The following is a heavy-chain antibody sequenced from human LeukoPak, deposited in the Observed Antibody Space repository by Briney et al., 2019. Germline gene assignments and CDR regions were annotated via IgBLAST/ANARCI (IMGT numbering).Heavy chain of an antibody. CDR1: GYTFTGSY. D-gene: IGHD3-10*01. CDR2: FNPNSGGT. V-gene: IGHV1-2*02. CDR3: ARGFYYGSGSYYDHFDY. J-gene: IGHJ4*02. Sequence: ASVKLSCKASGYTFTGSYMHWVRQAPGQGLEWMGWFNPNSGGTNYAQKFQGRVTMTRDTSISTAYMDLSRLRSDDTAVYYCARGFYYGSGSYYDHFDYWGQGTLVTVSS.